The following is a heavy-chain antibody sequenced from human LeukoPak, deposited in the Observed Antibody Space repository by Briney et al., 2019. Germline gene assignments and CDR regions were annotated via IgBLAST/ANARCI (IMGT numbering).Heavy chain of an antibody. CDR1: VFTFSTYG. Sequence: GRSLRLSCAATVFTFSTYGMHWVRQAPGKGREWVALISHDANNKYYADSVKGRFTISRDNSKNTLYLQMNSLRDEDTAVYYCATGKGYYYYGMDVWGKGTTVTVSS. J-gene: IGHJ6*04. CDR2: ISHDANNK. CDR3: ATGKGYYYYGMDV. V-gene: IGHV3-30*03.